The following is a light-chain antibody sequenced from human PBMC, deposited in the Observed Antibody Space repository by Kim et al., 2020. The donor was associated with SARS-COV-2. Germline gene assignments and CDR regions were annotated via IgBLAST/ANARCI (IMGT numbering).Light chain of an antibody. CDR1: QSVSNN. CDR3: HQYNDWPPGDT. Sequence: SPGERATLACRASQSVSNNLAWYQHKPGQPPRLLIYGASTRATGVPSRFSGSGSGTDFTLTVSSLQSEDFAVYFWHQYNDWPPGDTFGQGTKLEI. J-gene: IGKJ2*01. V-gene: IGKV3-15*01. CDR2: GAS.